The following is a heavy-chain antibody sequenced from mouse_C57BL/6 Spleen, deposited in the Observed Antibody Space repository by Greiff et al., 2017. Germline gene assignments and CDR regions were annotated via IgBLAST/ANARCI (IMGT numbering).Heavy chain of an antibody. J-gene: IGHJ3*01. Sequence: DVHLQESGPGLVKPSQSLSLTCSVTGYSITSGYYWNWIRQFPGNKLEWMGYISYDGSNNYNPSLKNRISITRDTSKNQFFLKLNSVTTEDTATYYCARGYYGSSPFAYWGQGTLVTVSA. CDR1: GYSITSGYY. CDR2: ISYDGSN. D-gene: IGHD1-1*01. CDR3: ARGYYGSSPFAY. V-gene: IGHV3-6*01.